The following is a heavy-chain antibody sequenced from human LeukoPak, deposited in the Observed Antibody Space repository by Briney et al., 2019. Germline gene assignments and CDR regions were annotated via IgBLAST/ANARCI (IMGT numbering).Heavy chain of an antibody. J-gene: IGHJ4*02. Sequence: PGGSLRLSCAASGFTVSINYMSWVRQAPGKGLEWVSVIYSGGNTYYADSVKGRFTISRDNSKNTLYLQMNSLRAEDTAVYYCARWSRGGDCELDYWGQGTLVTVSS. V-gene: IGHV3-53*01. D-gene: IGHD2-21*02. CDR1: GFTVSINY. CDR2: IYSGGNT. CDR3: ARWSRGGDCELDY.